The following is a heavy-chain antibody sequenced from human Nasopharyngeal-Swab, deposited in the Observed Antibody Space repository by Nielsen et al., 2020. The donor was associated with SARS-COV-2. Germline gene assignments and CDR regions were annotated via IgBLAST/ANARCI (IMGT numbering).Heavy chain of an antibody. CDR3: ARQIGDYGFDAFDV. CDR2: IDPSDSYT. D-gene: IGHD4-17*01. CDR1: GYTFTNNW. Sequence: GESLKISCQGSGYTFTNNWITWVRRMPGKGLEWMGRIDPSDSYTYYSPSFQGHVIISADKSINTAYMQWSSLKAPDTAMYYCARQIGDYGFDAFDVWGQGTMVTVSS. J-gene: IGHJ3*01. V-gene: IGHV5-10-1*01.